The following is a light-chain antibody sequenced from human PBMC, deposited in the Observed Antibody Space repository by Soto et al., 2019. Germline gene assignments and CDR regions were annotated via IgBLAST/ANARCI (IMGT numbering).Light chain of an antibody. CDR3: CSYTSSSPYV. J-gene: IGLJ1*01. CDR1: SSDVGGYKS. CDR2: EVS. Sequence: QSVLAQPASVSGSPGQSITISCTGTSSDVGGYKSVSWYQQHPGKAPKLMIYEVSNRPSGVSNRFSGSKSGNTASLTISGPQAEDEADYYCCSYTSSSPYVFGTGTKGTVL. V-gene: IGLV2-14*01.